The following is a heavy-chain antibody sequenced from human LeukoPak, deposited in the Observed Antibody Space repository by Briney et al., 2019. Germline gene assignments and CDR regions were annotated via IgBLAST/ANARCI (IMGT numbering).Heavy chain of an antibody. V-gene: IGHV4-34*01. D-gene: IGHD3-10*01. CDR3: ARQSRYYGSGSLLMDV. J-gene: IGHJ6*04. CDR1: GGSFSGYY. CDR2: INHSGST. Sequence: SETLSLTCAVYGGSFSGYYWSWIRQPPGKGLEWIGEINHSGSTNYNPSLKSRVTISVDTSKNQFSLKLSSVTAADTAVYYCARQSRYYGSGSLLMDVWGKGTTVTISS.